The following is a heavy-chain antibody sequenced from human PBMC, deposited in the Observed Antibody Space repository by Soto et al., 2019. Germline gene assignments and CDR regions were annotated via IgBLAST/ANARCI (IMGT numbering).Heavy chain of an antibody. D-gene: IGHD3-10*01. V-gene: IGHV3-21*01. Sequence: PGGSLRLSCAASGFTFISYSMNWVRKAPGEGLEWVSSISSSSSYIYYADSVKGRFTISRDNAKNSLYLQMNSLRAEDTAVYYYASSRGSGSHARRCNDYWGQGTLVTVSS. CDR1: GFTFISYS. CDR2: ISSSSSYI. J-gene: IGHJ4*02. CDR3: ASSRGSGSHARRCNDY.